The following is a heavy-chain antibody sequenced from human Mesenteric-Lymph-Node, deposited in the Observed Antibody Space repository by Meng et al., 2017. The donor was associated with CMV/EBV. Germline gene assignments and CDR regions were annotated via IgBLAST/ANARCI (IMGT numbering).Heavy chain of an antibody. CDR1: GFTFSSYW. Sequence: GESLKISCAASGFTFSSYWMHWVRQAPGKGLVWVSRINSDGSSTSYADSVKSRITIYRDNAKNTLDLQMNSLRAEDRVAYYWAKEGGETGTTGAWGQGTLVTVSS. CDR3: AKEGGETGTTGA. J-gene: IGHJ5*02. V-gene: IGHV3-74*01. CDR2: INSDGSST. D-gene: IGHD1-7*01.